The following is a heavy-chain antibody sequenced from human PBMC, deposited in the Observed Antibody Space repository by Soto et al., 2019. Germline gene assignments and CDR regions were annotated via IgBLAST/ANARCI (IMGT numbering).Heavy chain of an antibody. Sequence: GGSLRLSCAASGFTFSSYGMHWVRQAPGKGLEWVAVISYDGSNKYYADSVKGRFTISRDNSKNTLYLQMNSLRAEDTAVYYCAKDPRPLDDMVVVVINYFDYWGQGTLVTVSS. CDR2: ISYDGSNK. J-gene: IGHJ4*02. CDR1: GFTFSSYG. D-gene: IGHD3-22*01. CDR3: AKDPRPLDDMVVVVINYFDY. V-gene: IGHV3-30*18.